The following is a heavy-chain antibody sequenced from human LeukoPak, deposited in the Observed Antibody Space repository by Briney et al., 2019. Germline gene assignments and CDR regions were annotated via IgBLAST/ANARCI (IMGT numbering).Heavy chain of an antibody. CDR2: ISGSGGST. Sequence: GGSLRLSCAASGFTFSSNAMSWVRQAPGKGLEWVSAISGSGGSTYSADSVKGRFTISRDNSKNTLYLQMNSLRAEDTAVYYCAKSDTAAGLSPWGQGTLVTVSS. V-gene: IGHV3-23*01. CDR3: AKSDTAAGLSP. CDR1: GFTFSSNA. D-gene: IGHD5-18*01. J-gene: IGHJ5*02.